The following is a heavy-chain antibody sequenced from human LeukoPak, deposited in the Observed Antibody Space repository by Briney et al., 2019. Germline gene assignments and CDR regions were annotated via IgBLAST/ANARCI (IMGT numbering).Heavy chain of an antibody. CDR1: GLTLSAYW. D-gene: IGHD3-16*01. Sequence: PGGSLRLSCAASGLTLSAYWMYWVRQGPGKGPEWVSFINNDGSDTKYADSVKGRFTVSRDNAENTLYLQMNSLRVEDTAVYYCVRGGFMHAFDIWGQGTKVTVSP. CDR2: INNDGSDT. J-gene: IGHJ3*02. V-gene: IGHV3-74*03. CDR3: VRGGFMHAFDI.